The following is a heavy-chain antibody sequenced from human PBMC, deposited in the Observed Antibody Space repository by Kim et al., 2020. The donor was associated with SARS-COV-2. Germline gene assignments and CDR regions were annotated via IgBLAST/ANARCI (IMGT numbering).Heavy chain of an antibody. Sequence: ASVKVSCKASGYTFTGYYMHWVRQAPGQGLEWMGRINPNSGGTNYAQKFQGRVTMTRDTSISTAYMELSRLRSDDTAVYYCARGHYYYDSSGYLSYDYWGQGTLVNVSS. D-gene: IGHD3-22*01. CDR1: GYTFTGYY. CDR3: ARGHYYYDSSGYLSYDY. J-gene: IGHJ4*02. CDR2: INPNSGGT. V-gene: IGHV1-2*06.